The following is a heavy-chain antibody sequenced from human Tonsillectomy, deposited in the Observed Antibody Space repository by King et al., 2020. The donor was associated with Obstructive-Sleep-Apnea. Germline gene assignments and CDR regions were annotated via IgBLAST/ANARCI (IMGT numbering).Heavy chain of an antibody. CDR2: INPDSGGT. V-gene: IGHV1-2*02. D-gene: IGHD3-10*01. Sequence: QLVQSGAEVKKPGASVKVSCKASGYTFTGYYMHWVRQAPGQGLEWMGWINPDSGGTNYAQKFQGRVTMTRDTTISTAYMELSRLRSDDTAVYYCARDRAVTMVRGVKFPGYWGKGTLVTVSS. CDR1: GYTFTGYY. J-gene: IGHJ4*02. CDR3: ARDRAVTMVRGVKFPGY.